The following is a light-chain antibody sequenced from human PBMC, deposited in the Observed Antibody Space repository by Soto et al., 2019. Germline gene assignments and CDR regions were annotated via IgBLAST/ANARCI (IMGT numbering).Light chain of an antibody. V-gene: IGKV1-39*01. J-gene: IGKJ4*01. CDR2: AAS. CDR3: QQSYSTPLT. Sequence: QMTPSPSSLSASVGDRITITCRASQSISSYLNWYQQKPGKAPKLLIYAASSLQSGVPSRFSGSGSGTDFTLTISSLQPEDFATYYCQQSYSTPLTFGGGTKVDIK. CDR1: QSISSY.